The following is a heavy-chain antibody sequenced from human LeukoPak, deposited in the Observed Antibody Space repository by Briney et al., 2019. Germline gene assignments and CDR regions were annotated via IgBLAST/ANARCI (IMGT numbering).Heavy chain of an antibody. CDR1: GYTFTSYA. Sequence: ASVKVSCKASGYTFTSYAMNWVRQAPGQGLEWMGWINTNTGNPTYAQGFTGRFVFSLGTSVSTAYLQISSLKAEDTAVYYCAREGLWFGELSTGFDYWGQGTLVTVSS. V-gene: IGHV7-4-1*02. D-gene: IGHD3-10*01. J-gene: IGHJ4*02. CDR3: AREGLWFGELSTGFDY. CDR2: INTNTGNP.